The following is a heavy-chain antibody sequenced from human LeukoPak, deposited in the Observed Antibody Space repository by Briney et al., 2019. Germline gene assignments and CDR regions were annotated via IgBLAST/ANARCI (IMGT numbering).Heavy chain of an antibody. V-gene: IGHV3-48*04. CDR1: GFTFSSYS. D-gene: IGHD3-10*02. CDR2: ISGSGGST. CDR3: AELGITMIGGV. J-gene: IGHJ6*04. Sequence: GGSLRLSCAASGFTFSSYSMKWVRQAPGKGLEWVSGISGSGGSTYYADSVKGRFTISRDNAKNSLYLQMNSLRAEDTAVYYCAELGITMIGGVWGKGTTVIISS.